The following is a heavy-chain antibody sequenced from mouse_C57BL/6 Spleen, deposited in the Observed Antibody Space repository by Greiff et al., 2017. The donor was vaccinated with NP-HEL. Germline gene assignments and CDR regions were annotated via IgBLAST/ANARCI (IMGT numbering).Heavy chain of an antibody. CDR1: GYTFTSYW. D-gene: IGHD2-1*01. CDR3: ARQEVSLDYGNYVGYAMDY. J-gene: IGHJ4*01. V-gene: IGHV1-61*01. CDR2: IYPSDSET. Sequence: QVQLQQPGAELVRPGSSVKLSCKASGYTFTSYWMDWVKQRPGQGLEWIGNIYPSDSETHYNQKFKDKATLTVDNSSSTAYMQLSRLTSEDSAVYYCARQEVSLDYGNYVGYAMDYWGQGTSVTVSS.